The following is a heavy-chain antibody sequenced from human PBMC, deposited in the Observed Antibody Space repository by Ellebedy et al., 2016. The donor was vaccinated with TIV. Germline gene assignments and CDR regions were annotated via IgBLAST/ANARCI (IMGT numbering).Heavy chain of an antibody. D-gene: IGHD1-14*01. CDR3: ARETPNRAFDI. Sequence: GESLKISCAASGFPFSHYYMTWVRQAPGKGLEWVANIDQNGGEKSYVDSVKGRFTISRDNAKNSLFLQMNSLRVEDTAVYYCARETPNRAFDIWGQGAMVTVSS. CDR2: IDQNGGEK. J-gene: IGHJ3*02. V-gene: IGHV3-7*01. CDR1: GFPFSHYY.